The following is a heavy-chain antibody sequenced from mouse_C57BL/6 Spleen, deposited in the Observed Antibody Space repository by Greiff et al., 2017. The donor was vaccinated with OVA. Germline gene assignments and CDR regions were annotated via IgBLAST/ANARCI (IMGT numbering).Heavy chain of an antibody. J-gene: IGHJ2*01. CDR3: ARSDYYGSSYGKFDY. V-gene: IGHV1-82*01. CDR2: IYPGDGDT. Sequence: LVESGPELVKPGASVKISCKASGYAFSSSWMNWVKQRPGKGLEWIGRIYPGDGDTNYNGKFKGKATLTADKSSSTAYMQLSSLTSEDSAVYFCARSDYYGSSYGKFDYWGQGTTLTVSS. D-gene: IGHD1-1*01. CDR1: GYAFSSSW.